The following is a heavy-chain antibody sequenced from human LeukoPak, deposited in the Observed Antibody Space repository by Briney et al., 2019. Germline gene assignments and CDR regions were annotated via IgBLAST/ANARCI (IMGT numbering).Heavy chain of an antibody. Sequence: SETLSLTCTVSGGSISSYYWSWIRQPPGKGLEWTGYIYYSGSTNYNPSLKSRVTISVDTSKNQFSLKLSSVTAADTAVYYCARDGNYGSGSYWNWFDPWGQGTLVTVSS. CDR2: IYYSGST. D-gene: IGHD3-10*01. CDR1: GGSISSYY. J-gene: IGHJ5*02. V-gene: IGHV4-59*01. CDR3: ARDGNYGSGSYWNWFDP.